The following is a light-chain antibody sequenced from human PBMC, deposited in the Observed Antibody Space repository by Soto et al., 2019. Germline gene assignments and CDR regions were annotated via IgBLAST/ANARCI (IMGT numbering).Light chain of an antibody. J-gene: IGKJ5*01. CDR1: QGLSSW. V-gene: IGKV1D-12*01. CDR2: AAS. Sequence: DIQMTQSPSSVSASVGDRVTITCRASQGLSSWLAWYQQKPGKDPQLLIYAASSLQSGVPSRFSGSGSGTDFTLTISSLQPEDFAIYFCQQVNSFPLTFGQGTRLEIK. CDR3: QQVNSFPLT.